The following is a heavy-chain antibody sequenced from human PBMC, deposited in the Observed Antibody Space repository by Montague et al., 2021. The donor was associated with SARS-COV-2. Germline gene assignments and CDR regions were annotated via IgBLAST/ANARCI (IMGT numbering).Heavy chain of an antibody. D-gene: IGHD6-19*01. J-gene: IGHJ5*02. CDR3: AKGQKIKWLVLHSAPDWFDP. Sequence: SLRLSLSASGFTFDDYAMHWVRQAPGKALEWVPGISWSSNSIGYGDSVKGRFTISRDNAKNSLYLQMNSLRAEDTGLYYCAKGQKIKWLVLHSAPDWFDPWGQGTLVTVSS. CDR1: GFTFDDYA. CDR2: ISWSSNSI. V-gene: IGHV3-9*01.